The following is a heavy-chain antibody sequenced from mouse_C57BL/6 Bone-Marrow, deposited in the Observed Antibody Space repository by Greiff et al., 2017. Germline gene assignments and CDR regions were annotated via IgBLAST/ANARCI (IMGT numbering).Heavy chain of an antibody. V-gene: IGHV1-64*01. D-gene: IGHD2-1*01. J-gene: IGHJ3*01. CDR3: ARSKNLLCPAWFGY. CDR2: IYPNSGST. CDR1: GYTFTSYW. Sequence: QVHVKQPGAELVKPGASVKLSCKASGYTFTSYWMHWVKQRPGQGLEWIGMIYPNSGSTNYNEKFKSKATLTVDKSSSTAYMQLSSLTTEDSAVYYCARSKNLLCPAWFGYWGQGTLVTVSA.